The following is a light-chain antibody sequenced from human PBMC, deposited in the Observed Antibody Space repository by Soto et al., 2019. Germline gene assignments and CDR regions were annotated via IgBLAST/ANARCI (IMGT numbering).Light chain of an antibody. CDR2: DAS. Sequence: DIQLTQSPSFLSASVGDRVTITCRASQGISSYLAWYQKKPGKAPKLLIYDASTLQSGVPSRFSGSESGTEFTLTISSLQPEDFATYYCQQLNSYPYTFGQGTKLEIK. CDR1: QGISSY. CDR3: QQLNSYPYT. J-gene: IGKJ2*01. V-gene: IGKV1-9*01.